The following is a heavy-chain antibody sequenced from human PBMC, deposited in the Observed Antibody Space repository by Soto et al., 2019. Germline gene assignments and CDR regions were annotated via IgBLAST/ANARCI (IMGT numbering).Heavy chain of an antibody. CDR2: INPSGGST. CDR1: GYPFTSYY. J-gene: IGHJ4*02. V-gene: IGHV1-46*01. D-gene: IGHD3-10*01. Sequence: GSVKVCFKASGYPFTSYYMHLVRQAPGQGLEWMGIINPSGGSTSYAQKFQGRVTMTRDTSTSTVYMELSSLRSEDTALYYCAFTVRGSFDYWGQGTMVTVSS. CDR3: AFTVRGSFDY.